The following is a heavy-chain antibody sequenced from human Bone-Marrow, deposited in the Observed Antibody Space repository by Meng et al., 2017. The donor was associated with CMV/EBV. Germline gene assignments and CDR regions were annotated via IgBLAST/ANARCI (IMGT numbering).Heavy chain of an antibody. CDR3: ARPTYTISSPFDY. CDR2: INHSGST. V-gene: IGHV4-34*01. D-gene: IGHD6-6*01. CDR1: GGSISSYY. Sequence: SETLSLTCTVSGGSISSYYWSWIRQPPGSGLEWIGEINHSGSTRYNPSLKSRVTMPVDTSKDQFSLKLTSVTAADTAVYYCARPTYTISSPFDYWGQGSLVAVSS. J-gene: IGHJ4*02.